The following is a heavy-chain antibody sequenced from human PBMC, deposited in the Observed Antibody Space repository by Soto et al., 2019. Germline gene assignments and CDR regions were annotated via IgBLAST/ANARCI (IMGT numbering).Heavy chain of an antibody. J-gene: IGHJ4*02. CDR2: IKSKRDGGTT. Sequence: ESGGELVKPGGSLRLSCAASGFMFSSAWMSWVRQAPGKGLEWVGRIKSKRDGGTTDYAPPVKGRFVISRDDSKNTLYLQMNSLKTGDTAVYYCVEGWNDFWGQGTLVAVSS. CDR3: VEGWNDF. D-gene: IGHD1-1*01. V-gene: IGHV3-15*01. CDR1: GFMFSSAW.